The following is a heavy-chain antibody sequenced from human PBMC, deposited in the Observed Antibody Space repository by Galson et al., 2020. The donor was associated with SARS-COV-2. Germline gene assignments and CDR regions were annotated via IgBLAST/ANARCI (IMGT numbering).Heavy chain of an antibody. V-gene: IGHV1-2*02. J-gene: IGHJ6*03. CDR1: GYFFTGYN. CDR2: INPNSGGT. CDR3: ARSDTYYYYMDV. Sequence: ASVKVSCKASGYFFTGYNIHWVRQAPGQGLEWMGWINPNSGGTKFAQKFQGRITLNRDTSISTAYMELSRLRSDDTAVYFCARSDTYYYYMDVWGKGTAVTVSS.